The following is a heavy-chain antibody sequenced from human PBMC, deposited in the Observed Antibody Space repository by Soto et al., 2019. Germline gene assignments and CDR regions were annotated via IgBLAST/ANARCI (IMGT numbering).Heavy chain of an antibody. V-gene: IGHV3-15*01. D-gene: IGHD7-27*01. Sequence: GGSLRLSCAASGFTFSNAWMSWVRQAPGKGLEWVGRIKSKTDGGTTDYAAPVKGRFTISRDDSKNTLYLQMNSLKTEDTAVYYCTTDPGPNWAFDVFDIWGQGTMVTVSS. CDR3: TTDPGPNWAFDVFDI. CDR2: IKSKTDGGTT. CDR1: GFTFSNAW. J-gene: IGHJ3*02.